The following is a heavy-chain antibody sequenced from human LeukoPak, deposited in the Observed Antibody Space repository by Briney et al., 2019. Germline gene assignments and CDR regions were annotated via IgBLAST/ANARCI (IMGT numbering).Heavy chain of an antibody. CDR1: GFTVSSYG. V-gene: IGHV3-23*01. D-gene: IGHD6-13*01. CDR3: AKARIAAAGTGAFDV. CDR2: FSATDGSA. Sequence: GGSLRLSCAASGFTVSSYGMTWVRQAPGKGLEWVSAFSATDGSAQYAESVRGRFTISRDNSKNSLYLQMNSLRAEDTAVYFCAKARIAAAGTGAFDVWGQGTMVTVSS. J-gene: IGHJ3*01.